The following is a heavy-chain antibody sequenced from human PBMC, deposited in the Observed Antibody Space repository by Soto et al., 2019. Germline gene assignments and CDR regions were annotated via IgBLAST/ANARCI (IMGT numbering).Heavy chain of an antibody. CDR3: ARGDRGAFEL. CDR1: GFTFSYYW. CDR2: IHSDGSST. Sequence: EVQLLESGGGLVQPGESLRLSCAASGFTFSYYWMHWVRQAPGMGLVWVSRIHSDGSSTTYADSVKGRFTISRDNARNTLYLEMNSLRAEDTAVYYCARGDRGAFELWGQGTVLIVAS. D-gene: IGHD1-26*01. J-gene: IGHJ3*01. V-gene: IGHV3-74*01.